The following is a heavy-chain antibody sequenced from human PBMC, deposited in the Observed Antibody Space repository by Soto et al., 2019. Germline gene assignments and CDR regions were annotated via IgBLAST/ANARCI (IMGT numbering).Heavy chain of an antibody. CDR3: ARGNVLRYFDWLLSGAFDI. CDR1: GFTYSSYG. V-gene: IGHV3-33*01. Sequence: GSLRLSCAASGFTYSSYGMHWVRQAPGKGLEWVAVIWYDGSNKYYADSVKGRFTISRDNSKNTLYLQMNSLRAEDTAVYYCARGNVLRYFDWLLSGAFDIWGQGTLVTVSS. CDR2: IWYDGSNK. D-gene: IGHD3-9*01. J-gene: IGHJ3*02.